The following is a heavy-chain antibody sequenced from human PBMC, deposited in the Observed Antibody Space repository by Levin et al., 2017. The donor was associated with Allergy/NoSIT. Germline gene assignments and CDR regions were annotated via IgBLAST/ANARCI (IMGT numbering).Heavy chain of an antibody. CDR1: GFTFSAYG. Sequence: GGSLRLSCVASGFTFSAYGMHWVRQAPGKGLEWVAIIWYDGITKYYADSVKGRFTISRNNSNNTLYLQMNNLRGEDSAVYYCSRETHGVNFDYWGQGTLVTVSS. V-gene: IGHV3-33*01. CDR2: IWYDGITK. D-gene: IGHD3-10*01. CDR3: SRETHGVNFDY. J-gene: IGHJ4*02.